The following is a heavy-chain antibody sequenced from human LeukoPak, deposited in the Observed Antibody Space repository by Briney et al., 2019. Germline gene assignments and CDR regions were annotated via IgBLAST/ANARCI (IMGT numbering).Heavy chain of an antibody. CDR3: ARSRYGSGSDALDI. CDR2: TSAKKGNT. V-gene: IGHV1-18*01. J-gene: IGHJ3*02. Sequence: ASVNVSCKASGYTFTGYGISWVRQAPGQGLEWMGWTSAKKGNTNYAQKLQGRVTMTTDTSTSTAYMELRSLRSDDTAVYYCARSRYGSGSDALDIWGQGTMVTVSS. CDR1: GYTFTGYG. D-gene: IGHD3-10*01.